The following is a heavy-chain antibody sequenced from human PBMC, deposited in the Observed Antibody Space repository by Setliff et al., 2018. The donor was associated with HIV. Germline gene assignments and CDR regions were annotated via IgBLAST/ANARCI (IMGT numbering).Heavy chain of an antibody. CDR3: AKGVDTTMDVYYYVDI. D-gene: IGHD5-18*01. CDR2: FRPTGNAYYANP. J-gene: IGHJ6*03. Sequence: KPSETLSLTCTVTGGSISSHFWNWIRQPAGKGLEWIGRFRPTGNAYYANPYYNPSLKSRVTMSVDTSKSQFSLKLNSVTAADTAVYYCAKGVDTTMDVYYYVDIWGTGTTVTVSS. V-gene: IGHV4-4*07. CDR1: GGSISSHF.